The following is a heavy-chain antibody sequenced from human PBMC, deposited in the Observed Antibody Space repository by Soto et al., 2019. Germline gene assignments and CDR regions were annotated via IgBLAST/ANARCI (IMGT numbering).Heavy chain of an antibody. CDR3: ARGVDTAMVLDY. CDR2: IYYSGST. J-gene: IGHJ4*02. CDR1: GGSISSGGYY. D-gene: IGHD5-18*01. Sequence: SETLSLTCTVSGGSISSGGYYWSWIRQHPGKGLEWIGYIYYSGSTYYNPSLKSRVTISVDTSKDQFSLKLSSVTAADTAVYYCARGVDTAMVLDYWGQGTLVTVS. V-gene: IGHV4-31*03.